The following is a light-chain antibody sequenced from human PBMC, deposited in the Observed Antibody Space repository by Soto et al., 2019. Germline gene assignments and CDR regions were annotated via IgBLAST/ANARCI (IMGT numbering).Light chain of an antibody. CDR1: TSNIGSNY. V-gene: IGLV1-47*01. CDR2: RNN. Sequence: QSVLTQPPSASGTPGQGVTISCSGSTSNIGSNYVYWYQQLPGTAPKLLIYRNNQRPSGVPDRFSGSKSGTSASLAISGLRSDDEADYFCATWDDSGTYVFXTGTKVTVL. CDR3: ATWDDSGTYV. J-gene: IGLJ1*01.